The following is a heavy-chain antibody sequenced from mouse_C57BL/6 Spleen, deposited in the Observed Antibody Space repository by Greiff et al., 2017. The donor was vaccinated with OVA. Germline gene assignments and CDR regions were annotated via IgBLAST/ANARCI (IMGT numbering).Heavy chain of an antibody. Sequence: VQLQQSGAELVRPGASVKLSCKASGYTFTDYYINWVKQRPGPGLEWIARIYPGSGNTYYNEKFKGKATLTAEKSSSTAYMQLSSLTSEDSAVYFCAREDYYGRDYYAMDYWGQGTSVTVSS. CDR1: GYTFTDYY. CDR3: AREDYYGRDYYAMDY. CDR2: IYPGSGNT. V-gene: IGHV1-76*01. J-gene: IGHJ4*01. D-gene: IGHD1-1*01.